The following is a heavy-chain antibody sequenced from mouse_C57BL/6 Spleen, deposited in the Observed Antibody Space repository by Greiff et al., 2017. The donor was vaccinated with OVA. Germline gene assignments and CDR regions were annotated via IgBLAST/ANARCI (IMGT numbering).Heavy chain of an antibody. D-gene: IGHD4-1*01. CDR2: INPNNGGT. Sequence: VQLQQSVAELVRPGASVKLSCTASGFNIKNTYMHWVKQSHGKSLEWIGDINPNNGGTSYNQKFKGKATLTVDKSSSTAYMELRSLTSEDSAVYYCARSGTYYFDYWGQGTTLTVSS. J-gene: IGHJ2*01. V-gene: IGHV1-26*01. CDR3: ARSGTYYFDY. CDR1: GFNIKNTY.